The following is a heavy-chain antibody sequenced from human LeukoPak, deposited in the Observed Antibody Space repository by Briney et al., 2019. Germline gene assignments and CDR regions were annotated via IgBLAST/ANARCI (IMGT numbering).Heavy chain of an antibody. D-gene: IGHD5-12*01. CDR2: INHSGST. V-gene: IGHV4-34*01. J-gene: IGHJ4*02. Sequence: SETLSLTCAVYGGSFSGYYWSWIRQPPGKGLEWIGEINHSGSTNYNPSLKSRVTISVDISKNQFSLKLSSVTAAATAVYYCARDGYSGNDGLWGQGTLVTVSS. CDR1: GGSFSGYY. CDR3: ARDGYSGNDGL.